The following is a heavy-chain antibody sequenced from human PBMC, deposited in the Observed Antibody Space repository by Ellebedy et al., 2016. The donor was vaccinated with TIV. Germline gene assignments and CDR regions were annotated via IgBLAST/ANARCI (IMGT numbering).Heavy chain of an antibody. J-gene: IGHJ4*02. D-gene: IGHD6-13*01. V-gene: IGHV3-11*03. Sequence: FTFSRDNAKNSLYLQMNSLRAEDTAVYYCAKTPSSSWYSTGFDYWGQGTLVTVSS. CDR3: AKTPSSSWYSTGFDY.